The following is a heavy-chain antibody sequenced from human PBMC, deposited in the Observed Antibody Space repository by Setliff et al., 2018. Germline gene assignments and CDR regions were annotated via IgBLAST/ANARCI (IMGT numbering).Heavy chain of an antibody. Sequence: SETLSLTCTVYGGSFSDYYWGWVRQPPGKGLEWIGEINHSGSTNYIPSLKSRVTISIDMSKNQFYLRLTSVTAADTAIYSCARDPHLTGGLDRWGQGTLVTVSS. CDR1: GGSFSDYY. J-gene: IGHJ5*02. CDR2: INHSGST. D-gene: IGHD3-9*01. CDR3: ARDPHLTGGLDR. V-gene: IGHV4-34*10.